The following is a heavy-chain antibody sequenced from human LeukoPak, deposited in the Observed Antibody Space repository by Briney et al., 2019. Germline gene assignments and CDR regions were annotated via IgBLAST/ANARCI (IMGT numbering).Heavy chain of an antibody. Sequence: ASVKVSCKASGYTFTGYYMHWVRQAPGQGLEWMGWINPNSGGTNYAQKFQGRVTMTRDTSISTAYMELSRLRSDDTAVYYCARVRSIAAAGAMDVWGQGTTVTVSS. CDR1: GYTFTGYY. CDR2: INPNSGGT. D-gene: IGHD6-13*01. V-gene: IGHV1-2*02. CDR3: ARVRSIAAAGAMDV. J-gene: IGHJ6*02.